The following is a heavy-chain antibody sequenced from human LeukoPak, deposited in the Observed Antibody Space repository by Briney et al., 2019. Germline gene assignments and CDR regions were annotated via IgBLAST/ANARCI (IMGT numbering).Heavy chain of an antibody. CDR3: ARDNYHWLFDY. CDR1: ELTLSDNY. V-gene: IGHV3-53*05. D-gene: IGHD1-20*01. J-gene: IGHJ4*02. CDR2: IYSGGST. Sequence: GGSLRLSCAASELTLSDNYMSWIRQAPGRGLEWVSFIYSGGSTYYADSVRGRFIISRDTSKNTLYLQMNTLRAEDTSFYYCARDNYHWLFDYWGRGTLVTVSS.